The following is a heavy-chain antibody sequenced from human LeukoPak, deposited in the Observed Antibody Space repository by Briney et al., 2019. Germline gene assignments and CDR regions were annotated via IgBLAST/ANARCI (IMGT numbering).Heavy chain of an antibody. J-gene: IGHJ4*02. V-gene: IGHV1-18*01. CDR3: ARVNYDYVWGSYRYDFDY. CDR1: GYTFTSYG. CDR2: ISAYNGNT. D-gene: IGHD3-16*02. Sequence: GASVKVSCKASGYTFTSYGISWVRQAPGQGLEWMGWISAYNGNTNYAQKLQGRVTMTTDTSTSTAYMELRSLRSDDTAVYYCARVNYDYVWGSYRYDFDYWGQGTLVTVSS.